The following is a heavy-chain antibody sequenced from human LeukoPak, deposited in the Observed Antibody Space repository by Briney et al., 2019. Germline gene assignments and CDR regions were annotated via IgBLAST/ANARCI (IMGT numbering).Heavy chain of an antibody. V-gene: IGHV4-39*07. Sequence: TASETLSLTCIVSGDSISSTSYYWGWIRQPPGKGLEWIGSIYYSGGSYYNPSLKSRVTISVDTSKNQFSLKLSSETAADTAVYYCAREGAGTVDYWGQGTLVTVSS. J-gene: IGHJ4*02. CDR3: AREGAGTVDY. D-gene: IGHD6-19*01. CDR1: GDSISSTSYY. CDR2: IYYSGGS.